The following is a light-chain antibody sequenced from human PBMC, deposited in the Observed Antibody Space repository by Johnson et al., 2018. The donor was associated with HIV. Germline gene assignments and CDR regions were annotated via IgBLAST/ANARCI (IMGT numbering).Light chain of an antibody. CDR2: ENN. V-gene: IGLV1-51*02. CDR1: SSNIGNNY. Sequence: QSVLTQPPSVSAAPGQKVTISCSGSSSNIGNNYVSWYQQLQGTAPKLLIYENNKRPSGIPDRFSGSKSGTSATLGITGLQTGDEADYYFGTWDSSLSAFYVFGTGTKVTVL. CDR3: GTWDSSLSAFYV. J-gene: IGLJ1*01.